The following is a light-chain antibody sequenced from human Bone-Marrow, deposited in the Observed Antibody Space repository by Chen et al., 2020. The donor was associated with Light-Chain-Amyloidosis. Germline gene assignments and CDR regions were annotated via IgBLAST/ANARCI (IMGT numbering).Light chain of an antibody. CDR2: RDT. Sequence: SYELTQPPSVSVSPGQTARITCSGDDLPTKYAYWYQQKPGQAPVLVIHRDTERPSGISERFSGSSSGTTATLTISGVQAEYEANYHWQSADSSGTYEVIFGGGTKLTVL. CDR3: QSADSSGTYEVI. J-gene: IGLJ2*01. V-gene: IGLV3-25*03. CDR1: DLPTKY.